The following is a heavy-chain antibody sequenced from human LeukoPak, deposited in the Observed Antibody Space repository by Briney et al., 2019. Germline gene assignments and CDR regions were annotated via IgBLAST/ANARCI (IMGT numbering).Heavy chain of an antibody. Sequence: GGSLRLSCAASGFTFSDYYMSWIRQAPGKGLEWVSYISSSSSYTNYADSEKGRFTISRDNAKNSLYLQMNSLRAEDTAVYYCARLLRAAAIPALDYWGQGTLVTISS. V-gene: IGHV3-11*03. CDR1: GFTFSDYY. J-gene: IGHJ4*02. D-gene: IGHD2-2*01. CDR3: ARLLRAAAIPALDY. CDR2: ISSSSSYT.